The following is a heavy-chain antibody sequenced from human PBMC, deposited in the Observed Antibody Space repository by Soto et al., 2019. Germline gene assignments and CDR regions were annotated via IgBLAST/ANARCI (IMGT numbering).Heavy chain of an antibody. CDR2: MYDSGSI. Sequence: SETLSLTCTVSDGSISRHYWTWIRQPPEKGLEWIGYMYDSGSINYNPSLKSRVTISVDTSKNQFSLKLSSVTAADTAVYYCASQNYDSSGYYYPDDAFDIWGPGKMVTVSS. CDR1: DGSISRHY. CDR3: ASQNYDSSGYYYPDDAFDI. D-gene: IGHD3-22*01. J-gene: IGHJ3*02. V-gene: IGHV4-59*11.